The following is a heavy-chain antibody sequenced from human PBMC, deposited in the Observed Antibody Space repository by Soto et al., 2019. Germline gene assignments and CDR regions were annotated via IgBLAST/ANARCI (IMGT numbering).Heavy chain of an antibody. V-gene: IGHV4-59*08. CDR3: AREGGIVGATAADY. Sequence: SETLSLTCTVSRGSNSAYYWSWIRQSPGKGLEWLGYIFYSGSTNYNPSLKSRVTISVDTSKNQFSLKLSSVTAADTAVYYCAREGGIVGATAADYWGQGTLVTVSS. CDR2: IFYSGST. CDR1: RGSNSAYY. J-gene: IGHJ4*02. D-gene: IGHD1-26*01.